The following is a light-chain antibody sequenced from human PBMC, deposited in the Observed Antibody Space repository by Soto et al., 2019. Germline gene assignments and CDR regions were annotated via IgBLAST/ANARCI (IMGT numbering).Light chain of an antibody. CDR1: QGITNY. CDR3: QKYNSGPST. V-gene: IGKV1-27*01. Sequence: DIQMTQSPSSLSASVGDRVTITCRASQGITNYLAWYQQKSGKVPKLLIYAASTLQSGVPSRFSGSGSGTDFTLTIDSLQPEDVATYYCQKYNSGPSTFGQGTRLAIK. J-gene: IGKJ5*01. CDR2: AAS.